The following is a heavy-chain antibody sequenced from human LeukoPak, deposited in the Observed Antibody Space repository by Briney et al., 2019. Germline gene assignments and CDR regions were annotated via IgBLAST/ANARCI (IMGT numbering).Heavy chain of an antibody. Sequence: PSETLSLTCTVSGGSINNDYWSWIRQPAGKGLEWIGRIYSGGTTNYNPSLKSRVTMSVDTSKNQFSLKLSSVTAADTAVYYCARSTEGWFDPWGQGTLVTVSS. CDR3: ARSTEGWFDP. CDR2: IYSGGTT. CDR1: GGSINNDY. J-gene: IGHJ5*02. V-gene: IGHV4-4*07.